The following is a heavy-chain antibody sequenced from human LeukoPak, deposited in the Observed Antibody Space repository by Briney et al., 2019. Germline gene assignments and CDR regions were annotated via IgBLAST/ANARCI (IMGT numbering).Heavy chain of an antibody. V-gene: IGHV4-4*07. CDR3: ARGYSSSWSRDFDY. CDR2: IYTSGST. J-gene: IGHJ4*02. D-gene: IGHD6-13*01. CDR1: GGSINGYS. Sequence: SETLSLTCTVSGGSINGYSWSWIRQPAGKGLEWIGRIYTSGSTNYNPSLKSRVTMSVDTSKNQFSLKLSSVTAADTAVYYCARGYSSSWSRDFDYWGQGTLVTVSS.